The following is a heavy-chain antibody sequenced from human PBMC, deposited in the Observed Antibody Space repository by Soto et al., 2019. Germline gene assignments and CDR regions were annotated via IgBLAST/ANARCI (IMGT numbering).Heavy chain of an antibody. J-gene: IGHJ4*02. D-gene: IGHD6-19*01. CDR2: IYHSGST. CDR1: GGSISSSNW. CDR3: ASTPYSSGWYGVDY. Sequence: VTLSLTCAVSGGSISSSNWWSCVRQPPGKGLEWIGEIYHSGSTNYNPSLKSRVTISVDKSKNQFSLKLSSVTAADTAVYYCASTPYSSGWYGVDYWGQGTLVTVSS. V-gene: IGHV4-4*02.